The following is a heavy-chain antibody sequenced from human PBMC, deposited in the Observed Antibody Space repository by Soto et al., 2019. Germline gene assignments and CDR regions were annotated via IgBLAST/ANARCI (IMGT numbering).Heavy chain of an antibody. Sequence: PGGSLRLSCAASGFTFSNNWMHWVRQAPGKGPVWVSRINSDGSSTYYADSVKGRFTISRDNAKNTLYLQMNSLRAEDTAVYYCWKNIVVVVPASPYYYGMDVWGQGTTVTVSS. J-gene: IGHJ6*02. D-gene: IGHD2-15*01. V-gene: IGHV3-74*01. CDR2: INSDGSST. CDR3: WKNIVVVVPASPYYYGMDV. CDR1: GFTFSNNW.